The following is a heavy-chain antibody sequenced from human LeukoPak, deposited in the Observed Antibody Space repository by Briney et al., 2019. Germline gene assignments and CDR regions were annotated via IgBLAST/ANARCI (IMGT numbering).Heavy chain of an antibody. CDR1: GYSISSGYF. D-gene: IGHD3-22*01. Sequence: KPSETLSLTCTVSGYSISSGYFWGWMRQPPGKGLEWIGSIYHSVTTHYNPSLKSRVTISLDTSKNQFSLKLSSVTAADTAVYYCARVTGYMIEDYFDYWGQGTLVTVSS. V-gene: IGHV4-38-2*02. CDR3: ARVTGYMIEDYFDY. J-gene: IGHJ4*02. CDR2: IYHSVTT.